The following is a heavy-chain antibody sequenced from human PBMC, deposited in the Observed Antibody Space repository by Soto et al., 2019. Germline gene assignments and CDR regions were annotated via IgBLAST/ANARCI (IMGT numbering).Heavy chain of an antibody. CDR1: GGSLSSVNHY. J-gene: IGHJ4*02. CDR2: IFDRGTT. V-gene: IGHV4-31*02. D-gene: IGHD2-8*02. CDR3: AREVAGTGAFDY. Sequence: QVQLEQSGPGLVKPSQPLSLTCNISGGSLSSVNHYWSWIRQSPGEGLAWIGYIFDRGTTHYNPSLKGRVTISGDTSQSQFSLTIHSVTVADTAVYYCAREVAGTGAFDYWGQGTLVTVSS.